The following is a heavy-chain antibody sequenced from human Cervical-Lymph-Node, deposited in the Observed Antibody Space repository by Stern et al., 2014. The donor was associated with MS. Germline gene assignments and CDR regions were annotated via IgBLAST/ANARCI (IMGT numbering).Heavy chain of an antibody. V-gene: IGHV1-8*01. D-gene: IGHD1-26*01. Sequence: VQLVQSGAEVKKPGASVKVSCKASGYTFTSYDINWVRQGTGQGLESMGWMNPYSGNAVYAQKFQGRVTMTRDTSTSTAYLELTSLRSEDTAVFYCARGRELLSLDYWGQGTLVTVSS. CDR2: MNPYSGNA. J-gene: IGHJ4*02. CDR1: GYTFTSYD. CDR3: ARGRELLSLDY.